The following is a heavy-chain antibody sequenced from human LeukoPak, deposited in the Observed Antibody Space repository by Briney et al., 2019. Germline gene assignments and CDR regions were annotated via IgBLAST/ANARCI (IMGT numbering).Heavy chain of an antibody. CDR1: GFTFSNYG. D-gene: IGHD3-10*01. J-gene: IGHJ4*02. CDR2: IWYDGSNK. Sequence: GGSLRLSCAASGFTFSNYGMHWVRQAPGKGLEWVGVIWYDGSNKYYADTVKGRFTISRDNSKNTPYLQMNSLRAEDKAVYYFAKGGSGSYLDYWGQGTLVTVSS. V-gene: IGHV3-33*06. CDR3: AKGGSGSYLDY.